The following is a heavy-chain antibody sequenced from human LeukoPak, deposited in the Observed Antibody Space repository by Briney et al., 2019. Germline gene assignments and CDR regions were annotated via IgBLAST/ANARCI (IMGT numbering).Heavy chain of an antibody. CDR3: AMSYSNYPYYFDY. Sequence: ASETLSLTCTVSGGSISSYYWSWIRQPPGKGLEWIGYIYYSGSTNYNPSLKSRVTILVDTSKNQFSLKLSSVTAADTAVYYCAMSYSNYPYYFDYWGQGTLVTVSS. CDR2: IYYSGST. J-gene: IGHJ4*02. D-gene: IGHD4-11*01. V-gene: IGHV4-59*01. CDR1: GGSISSYY.